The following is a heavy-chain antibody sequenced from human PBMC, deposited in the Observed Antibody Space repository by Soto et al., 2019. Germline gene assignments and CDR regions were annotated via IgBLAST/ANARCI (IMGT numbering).Heavy chain of an antibody. Sequence: SETLSLTCDVSGYSITSVHYWGWIRQPPGKGLEWIGIIHHSGSTYYSPSLKSRVTISIDTSRNRFSLKVTSVTAADTAVYYCARRIEMTTMKTGMDVWGQGXTVTV. CDR1: GYSITSVHY. CDR3: ARRIEMTTMKTGMDV. J-gene: IGHJ6*02. V-gene: IGHV4-38-2*01. CDR2: IHHSGST.